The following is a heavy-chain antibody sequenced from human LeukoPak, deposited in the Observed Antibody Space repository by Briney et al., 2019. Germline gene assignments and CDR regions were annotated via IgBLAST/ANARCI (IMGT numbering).Heavy chain of an antibody. J-gene: IGHJ3*02. Sequence: ASVKVSCKASGYTFTGYYMHWVRQAPGQGLEWMGWINPNSGGTNYAQKFQGRVTMTRDTSISTAYMELSRLRSDDTAVYYCARGAWLQASHAFDIWGQGTMVTVSS. CDR2: INPNSGGT. CDR3: ARGAWLQASHAFDI. V-gene: IGHV1-2*02. CDR1: GYTFTGYY. D-gene: IGHD5-24*01.